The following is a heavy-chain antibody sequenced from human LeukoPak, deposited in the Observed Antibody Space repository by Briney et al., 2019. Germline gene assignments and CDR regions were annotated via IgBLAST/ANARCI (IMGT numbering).Heavy chain of an antibody. Sequence: GGSLRLSCAASGFTFSSYGMHWVRQAPGKGLEWVSAISGSGGSTYYADSVKGRFTISRDNSKNTLYLQMNSLRAEDTAVYYCAKASSDYYYYMDVWGKGTTVTISS. CDR2: ISGSGGST. J-gene: IGHJ6*03. V-gene: IGHV3-23*01. D-gene: IGHD3-22*01. CDR1: GFTFSSYG. CDR3: AKASSDYYYYMDV.